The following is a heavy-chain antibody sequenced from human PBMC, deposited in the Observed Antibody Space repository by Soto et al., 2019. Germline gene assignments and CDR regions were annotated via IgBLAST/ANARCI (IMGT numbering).Heavy chain of an antibody. Sequence: PSETLSLTCVVYGGSFSGYYWSWIRQPPGKGLEWIGEINHSGSTNYNPSLKSRVTISVDTSKNQFSLKLSSVTAADTAVYYCARNGSYYDFWSGYYFGGGMDVWGQGTTVTVSS. D-gene: IGHD3-3*01. CDR2: INHSGST. CDR1: GGSFSGYY. J-gene: IGHJ6*02. CDR3: ARNGSYYDFWSGYYFGGGMDV. V-gene: IGHV4-34*01.